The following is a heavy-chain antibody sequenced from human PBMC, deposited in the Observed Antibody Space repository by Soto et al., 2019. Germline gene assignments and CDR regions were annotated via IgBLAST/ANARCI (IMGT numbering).Heavy chain of an antibody. CDR2: ISAYNGNT. CDR1: VYTFTSYG. V-gene: IGHV1-18*01. CDR3: ARDSGIAGYYYYYGMDV. D-gene: IGHD6-13*01. J-gene: IGHJ6*02. Sequence: ASVKVSCKASVYTFTSYGISWVRQAPGQGLEWIGWISAYNGNTNYAQKLQGRVTMTTNTSTSTAYMELRSLRSDDTAVYYCARDSGIAGYYYYYGMDVWGQGTTVTVS.